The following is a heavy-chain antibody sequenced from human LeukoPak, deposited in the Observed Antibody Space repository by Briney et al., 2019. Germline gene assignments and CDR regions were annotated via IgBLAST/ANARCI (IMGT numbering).Heavy chain of an antibody. CDR1: GGSISSYY. CDR3: ASAQITTSGSNWFDP. Sequence: SETLSLTCTVSGGSISSYYWSCIRQPPGKGLEWIGYIYYSGSTNYNPSLKSRVTIPVDTSKNEFSLKLSSVTAADTAVHYCASAQITTSGSNWFDPWGEGTLVTVSS. J-gene: IGHJ5*02. CDR2: IYYSGST. D-gene: IGHD4-11*01. V-gene: IGHV4-59*01.